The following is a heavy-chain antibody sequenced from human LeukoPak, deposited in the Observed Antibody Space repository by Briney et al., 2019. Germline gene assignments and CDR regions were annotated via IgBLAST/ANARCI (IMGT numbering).Heavy chain of an antibody. J-gene: IGHJ3*02. V-gene: IGHV3-7*03. CDR3: ANDPVGATIDRAFDI. CDR2: IKQDGSEK. CDR1: GFTFSSYW. Sequence: PGGSLRLSCAASGFTFSSYWMSWVRQAPGKGLEWVANIKQDGSEKYYVDSVKGRFTISRDNAKNSLYLQMNSLRAEDTAVYYCANDPVGATIDRAFDIWGQGTMVTVSS. D-gene: IGHD1-26*01.